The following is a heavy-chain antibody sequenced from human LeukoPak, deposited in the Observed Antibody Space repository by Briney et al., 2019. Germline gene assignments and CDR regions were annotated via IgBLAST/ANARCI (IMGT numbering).Heavy chain of an antibody. CDR3: ARDLRGSGSYFVYGMDV. V-gene: IGHV3-30*04. J-gene: IGHJ6*04. Sequence: PGRSLRLSCAASGFTFSSYAMHWVRQAPGKGLEWVAVISYDGSNKYYADSVKGRFTISRGNSKNTLYLQMNSLRAEDTAVYYCARDLRGSGSYFVYGMDVWGKGTTVTVSS. CDR2: ISYDGSNK. D-gene: IGHD3-10*01. CDR1: GFTFSSYA.